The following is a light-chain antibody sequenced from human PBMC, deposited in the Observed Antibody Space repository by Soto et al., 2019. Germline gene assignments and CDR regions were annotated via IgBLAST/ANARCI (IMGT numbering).Light chain of an antibody. V-gene: IGLV8-61*01. J-gene: IGLJ2*01. CDR3: VLYMGSGISV. Sequence: QTVVTQEPSFSVSPGGTVTLTCGLSSGSVSTSYYPSWYQQTPGQAPRTLIYSTNTRSSGVPDRFSGAILGNKAALTITCAQADDESDYYCVLYMGSGISVFGGGTKLTVL. CDR1: SGSVSTSYY. CDR2: STN.